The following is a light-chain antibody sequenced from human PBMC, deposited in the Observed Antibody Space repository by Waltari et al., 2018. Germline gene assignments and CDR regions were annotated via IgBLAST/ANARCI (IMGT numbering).Light chain of an antibody. V-gene: IGKV3-15*01. CDR3: QQYNNWLFT. CDR2: GAS. CDR1: QSVSSN. J-gene: IGKJ3*01. Sequence: EIVMTQSPATLSVSPGERATLSCRASQSVSSNLAWYQQKPGQAPRLLIYGASTRATGIPARCSGSGSGTEFTLTISSLQSEDFAVYYCQQYNNWLFTFGPGTKVDIK.